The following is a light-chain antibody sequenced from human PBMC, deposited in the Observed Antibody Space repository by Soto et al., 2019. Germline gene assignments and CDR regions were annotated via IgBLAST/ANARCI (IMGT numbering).Light chain of an antibody. Sequence: QSVLTQPPSVSGAPGQRVTISCTGSSSNIGARYDVHWYHQFPGTAPKLLIYDNNNRHSGVPDRFSGSKAGTSASLAITGLQAEDEADYYCQSYDSSLSRYVFGTGTKVTVL. V-gene: IGLV1-40*01. CDR2: DNN. CDR3: QSYDSSLSRYV. J-gene: IGLJ1*01. CDR1: SSNIGARYD.